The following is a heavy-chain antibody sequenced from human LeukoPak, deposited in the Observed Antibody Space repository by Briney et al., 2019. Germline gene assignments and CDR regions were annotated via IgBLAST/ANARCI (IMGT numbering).Heavy chain of an antibody. CDR2: INPSGGST. CDR1: GYTFTSYY. J-gene: IGHJ4*02. D-gene: IGHD3-22*01. Sequence: ASVKVSCKASGYTFTSYYMHWVRQAPGQGLEWMGIINPSGGSTSYAQKFQGRVTMTRDTSTSTVYMELSSLRSEDMAVYYCARDSGYYYDSSGYYIDYWGQGTLVTVSS. CDR3: ARDSGYYYDSSGYYIDY. V-gene: IGHV1-46*01.